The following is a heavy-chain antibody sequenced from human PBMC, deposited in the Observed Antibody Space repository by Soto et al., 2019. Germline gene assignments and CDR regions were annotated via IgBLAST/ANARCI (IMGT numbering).Heavy chain of an antibody. CDR1: GFTLSDYY. J-gene: IGHJ5*02. D-gene: IGHD3-3*01. Sequence: GGSLRLSCAASGFTLSDYYMSWIRQATGKGLEWVSYISSSGSTIYYADSVKGRFTISRDNAKNSLYLQMNSLRAEDTAVYYCARDPAAYYDFWSGYLNWFDPWGQGSLVTVSS. V-gene: IGHV3-11*01. CDR2: ISSSGSTI. CDR3: ARDPAAYYDFWSGYLNWFDP.